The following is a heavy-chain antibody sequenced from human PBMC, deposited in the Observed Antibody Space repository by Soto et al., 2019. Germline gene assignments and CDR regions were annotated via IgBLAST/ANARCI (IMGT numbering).Heavy chain of an antibody. CDR2: IFSNDEK. CDR1: GFSLSNARMG. J-gene: IGHJ6*03. CDR3: ARIRVRLERPQYYDFWSGYYSPPIDYYMDV. D-gene: IGHD3-3*01. Sequence: SGPTLVNPTETLTLTCTVSGFSLSNARMGVSWIRQPPGKALEWLAHIFSNDEKSYSTSLKSRLTISKDTSKSQVVLTMTNMDPVDTATYYCARIRVRLERPQYYDFWSGYYSPPIDYYMDVWGKGTTVTVSS. V-gene: IGHV2-26*01.